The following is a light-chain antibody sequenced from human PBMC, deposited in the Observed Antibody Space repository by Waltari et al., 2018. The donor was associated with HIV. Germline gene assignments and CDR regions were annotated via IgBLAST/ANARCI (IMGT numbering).Light chain of an antibody. Sequence: DIQLTQSPSFLSASVGDRVTITCRASQGIRSYLAWYQQKPGKAPKLLIYAASTLQSGIPARFSGSRSGTEFTLTISSLQPEDFATYYCQQLNSYPPFFTFGPGTKVHIK. J-gene: IGKJ3*01. V-gene: IGKV1-9*01. CDR2: AAS. CDR1: QGIRSY. CDR3: QQLNSYPPFFT.